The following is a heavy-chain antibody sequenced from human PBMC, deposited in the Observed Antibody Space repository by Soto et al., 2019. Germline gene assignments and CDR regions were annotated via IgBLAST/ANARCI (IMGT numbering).Heavy chain of an antibody. CDR3: ARLIGNSWLDS. D-gene: IGHD2-8*01. CDR2: TYYRSNWYT. J-gene: IGHJ5*01. CDR1: GDSVSTNIAT. V-gene: IGHV6-1*01. Sequence: LQTHSLTCAISGDSVSTNIATWDWIRKSPSRGLEWLGRTYYRSNWYTDYAVPVKGRITISPDTSNNQLSLQLNSVTPDDTAVYYCARLIGNSWLDSWGQGTLVTVSS.